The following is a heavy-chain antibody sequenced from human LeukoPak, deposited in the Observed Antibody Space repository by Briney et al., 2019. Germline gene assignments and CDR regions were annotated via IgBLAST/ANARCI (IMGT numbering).Heavy chain of an antibody. V-gene: IGHV3-23*01. CDR3: AKGRYDSSGPANTFDY. CDR1: GFTFSSYA. D-gene: IGHD3-22*01. Sequence: GGSLRLSCAASGFTFSSYAMSWVRQAPGKWLEWVSGISGSGGSTYYADSVKGQFTISRDNSKNTLYLQMNNLRAEDTALYYCAKGRYDSSGPANTFDYWGQGTLVTVSS. J-gene: IGHJ4*02. CDR2: ISGSGGST.